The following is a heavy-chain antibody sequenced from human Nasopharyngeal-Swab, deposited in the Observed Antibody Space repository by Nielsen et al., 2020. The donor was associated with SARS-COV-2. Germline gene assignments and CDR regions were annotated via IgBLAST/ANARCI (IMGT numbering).Heavy chain of an antibody. CDR2: IWYDGSNK. J-gene: IGHJ4*02. Sequence: GKSLKISCAASGFTFSSYGMHWVRQAPGKGLEWVAVIWYDGSNKYYADSVKGRFTISRDNSKNTLYLQMNSLRAEDTAVYYCARGYIITKTDYYFDYWGQGTLVTVSS. D-gene: IGHD3-10*01. CDR3: ARGYIITKTDYYFDY. CDR1: GFTFSSYG. V-gene: IGHV3-33*01.